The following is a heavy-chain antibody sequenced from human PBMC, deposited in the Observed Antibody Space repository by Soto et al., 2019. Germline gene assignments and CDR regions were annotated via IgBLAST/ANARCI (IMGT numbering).Heavy chain of an antibody. CDR1: GFTFSSYG. J-gene: IGHJ4*02. V-gene: IGHV3-30*18. CDR3: AKSLNYRIPYYDILTGFDY. CDR2: ISYDGSNK. D-gene: IGHD3-9*01. Sequence: GGSLRLSCAASGFTFSSYGMHWVRQAPGKGLEWVAVISYDGSNKYYADSVKGRFTISRDNSKNTLYLQMNSLRAEDTAVYYCAKSLNYRIPYYDILTGFDYWGQGTLVTVSS.